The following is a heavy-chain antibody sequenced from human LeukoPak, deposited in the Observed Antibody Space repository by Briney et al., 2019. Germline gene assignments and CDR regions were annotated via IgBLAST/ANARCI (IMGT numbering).Heavy chain of an antibody. D-gene: IGHD5-24*01. CDR2: INPNSGGT. V-gene: IGHV1-2*02. CDR3: AREMATIEGFDY. J-gene: IGHJ4*02. Sequence: ASVKVSCKASGYTFTGYYMHWVRQAPGQGLEWMGWINPNSGGTNYAQKFQGRVTMTRDTSISTVYMELSRLRSDDTAVYYCAREMATIEGFDYWGQGTLVTVSS. CDR1: GYTFTGYY.